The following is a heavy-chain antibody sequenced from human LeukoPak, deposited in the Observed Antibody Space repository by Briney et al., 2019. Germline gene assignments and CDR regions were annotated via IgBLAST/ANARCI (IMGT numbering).Heavy chain of an antibody. CDR3: ARGQLVPRYYYYGMDV. CDR1: GYTFTSYG. V-gene: IGHV1-18*01. J-gene: IGHJ6*02. CDR2: ISAYNGNT. D-gene: IGHD6-6*01. Sequence: ASVKVSCTASGYTFTSYGISWVRQAPGQGLEWMGWISAYNGNTNYAQKLQGRVTMTTDTSTSTAYMELSSLRSEDTAVYYCARGQLVPRYYYYGMDVWGQGTTVTVSS.